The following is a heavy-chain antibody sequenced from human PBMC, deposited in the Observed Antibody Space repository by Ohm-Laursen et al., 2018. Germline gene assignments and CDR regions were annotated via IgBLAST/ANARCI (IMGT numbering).Heavy chain of an antibody. V-gene: IGHV4-4*07. J-gene: IGHJ3*01. CDR2: ISSSGSS. Sequence: TLSLTCTVSGGSMNNYFWTWIRQPAGKGLEWIGRISSSGSSNYNPSLKSRVTMSVDTSKNQFSRNLRSVTAADTAVYYCATFMTSRWVVFDVWGQGTMVTVSS. D-gene: IGHD4-23*01. CDR1: GGSMNNYF. CDR3: ATFMTSRWVVFDV.